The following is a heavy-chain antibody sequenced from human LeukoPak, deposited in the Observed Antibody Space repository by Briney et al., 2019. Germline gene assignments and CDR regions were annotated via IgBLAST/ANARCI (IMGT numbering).Heavy chain of an antibody. CDR3: ARGGTSYSFDI. CDR2: IKEDGSEN. D-gene: IGHD2-2*01. J-gene: IGHJ3*02. CDR1: RFTFRNYW. Sequence: GGSLRLSCAASRFTFRNYWMSWVREATGKGLEWVANIKEDGSENYYADSVKGRLTISRDNAKNSLFLQVKSLRAEDTAVYYCARGGTSYSFDIWGQGTMVTVSS. V-gene: IGHV3-7*04.